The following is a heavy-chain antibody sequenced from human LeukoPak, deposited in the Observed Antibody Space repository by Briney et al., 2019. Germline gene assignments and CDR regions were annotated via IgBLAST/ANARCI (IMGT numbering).Heavy chain of an antibody. CDR2: IYFTGST. J-gene: IGHJ4*02. Sequence: SETLSLTCTVSGGSISGYYWSWIRQPPGKGLEWIGYIYFTGSTNYNPSLKSRVTISVDTSKNQFSLKLSSVTAADTAVYYCASMATTVYYFDYWGQGTLVTVSS. D-gene: IGHD5-12*01. CDR3: ASMATTVYYFDY. CDR1: GGSISGYY. V-gene: IGHV4-59*01.